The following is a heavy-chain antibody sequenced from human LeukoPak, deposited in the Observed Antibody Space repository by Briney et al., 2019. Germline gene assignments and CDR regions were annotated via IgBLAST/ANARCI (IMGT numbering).Heavy chain of an antibody. V-gene: IGHV3-21*01. CDR1: GFTFSSYS. D-gene: IGHD2-15*01. CDR3: ARGACSGGSCYPIGHGMDV. Sequence: GGSLRLSCAASGFTFSSYSMNWVRQAPGKGLEWVSSISSSSSYIYYADSVKGRFTISRDNAKNSLYLQMNSLRAEDTAVYYCARGACSGGSCYPIGHGMDVWGQGTTVTVSS. J-gene: IGHJ6*02. CDR2: ISSSSSYI.